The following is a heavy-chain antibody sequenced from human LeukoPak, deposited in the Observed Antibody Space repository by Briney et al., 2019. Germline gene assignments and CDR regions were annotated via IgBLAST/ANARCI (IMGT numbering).Heavy chain of an antibody. CDR3: ARGGFVFDI. J-gene: IGHJ3*02. D-gene: IGHD3-10*01. CDR1: GFTFSSYE. Sequence: GGSLRLSCAASGFTFSSYEVNWVRQGPGKGLEWISYITTTDTTKYYTDSVKGRFTISRDNAKNSLYLQMHSLRAEDTAVYYCARGGFVFDIWGQGTVVTVSS. CDR2: ITTTDTTK. V-gene: IGHV3-48*03.